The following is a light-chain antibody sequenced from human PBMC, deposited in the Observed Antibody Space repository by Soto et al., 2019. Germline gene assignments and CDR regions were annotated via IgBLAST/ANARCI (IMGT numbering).Light chain of an antibody. Sequence: QSALTQPASVPGSPGQSITISCTGTSSDVGGYNYVSWYQQHPGKAQMLMIYHVSNRPSGVSNRFSGSKSANTASPTISWLQAEDEADYYCSSYTSSNTYVFGTGTKVTVL. J-gene: IGLJ1*01. CDR3: SSYTSSNTYV. CDR2: HVS. CDR1: SSDVGGYNY. V-gene: IGLV2-14*03.